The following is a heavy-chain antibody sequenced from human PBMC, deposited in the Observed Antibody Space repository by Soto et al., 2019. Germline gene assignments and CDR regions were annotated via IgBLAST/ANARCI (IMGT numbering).Heavy chain of an antibody. CDR2: ISSSSSYI. Sequence: PGGSLRLSCAASGFTFSSYSMNWVRQAPGKGLEWVSSISSSSSYIYYADSVKGRFTISRDNAKNSLYLQMNSLRAEDTAVYYCAREVGHDSSGYHLTNWFDPWGQGTLVTVSS. CDR1: GFTFSSYS. V-gene: IGHV3-21*01. D-gene: IGHD3-22*01. J-gene: IGHJ5*02. CDR3: AREVGHDSSGYHLTNWFDP.